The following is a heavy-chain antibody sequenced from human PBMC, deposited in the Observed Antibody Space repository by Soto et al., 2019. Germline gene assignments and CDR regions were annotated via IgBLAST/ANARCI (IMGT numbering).Heavy chain of an antibody. Sequence: QVQLVESGGGVVQPGRSLRLSCAASGFTFSSYAMHWVRQAPGKGLEWVALISYDGRNKYYADSVKGRFTISRDNSKNTLYLQMNSLRAEDTAVYYCPRDYGDAFDIWGQGTMVTVSS. J-gene: IGHJ3*02. CDR1: GFTFSSYA. CDR3: PRDYGDAFDI. CDR2: ISYDGRNK. V-gene: IGHV3-30-3*01. D-gene: IGHD3-10*01.